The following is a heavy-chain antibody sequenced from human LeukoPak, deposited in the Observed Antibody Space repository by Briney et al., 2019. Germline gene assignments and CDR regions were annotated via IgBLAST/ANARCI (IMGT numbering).Heavy chain of an antibody. J-gene: IGHJ6*02. CDR2: ISAYNGNT. CDR3: ARDQVPAAKYYGMDV. Sequence: ASVKVSCKASGYTFTSYGISWVRQAPGQGLEWMGWISAYNGNTNYAQKLQGRVTMTTDTSTSTAYMELRSLRSDDTAVYYCARDQVPAAKYYGMDVWGQGTTVTVSS. CDR1: GYTFTSYG. D-gene: IGHD2-2*01. V-gene: IGHV1-18*01.